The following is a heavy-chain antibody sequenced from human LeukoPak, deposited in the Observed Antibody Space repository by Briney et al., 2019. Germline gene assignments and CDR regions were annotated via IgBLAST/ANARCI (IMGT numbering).Heavy chain of an antibody. V-gene: IGHV3-43D*03. Sequence: GGSLRLSCAASGFSFDDYAMHWVRQAPGKGLEWVSLISWDGGSTHYADSVKGRFIISRDNSKNSLYLQMNSLRAEDTAVYYCARVVDWPTYYYYMDVWGKGTTVTVSS. CDR3: ARVVDWPTYYYYMDV. CDR1: GFSFDDYA. D-gene: IGHD3-9*01. J-gene: IGHJ6*03. CDR2: ISWDGGST.